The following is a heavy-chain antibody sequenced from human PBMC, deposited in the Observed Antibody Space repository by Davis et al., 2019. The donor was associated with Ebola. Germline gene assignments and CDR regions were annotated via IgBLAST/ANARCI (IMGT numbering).Heavy chain of an antibody. Sequence: MPGGSLRLSCTVSGGSVSSGSYYWSWIRQPPGKGLEWIGYIYYSGSTNYNPSLKSRVTISVDTSKNQFSLKLSSVTAADTAVYYCARDVGWLAPNWFDPWGQGTLVTVSS. CDR2: IYYSGST. CDR1: GGSVSSGSYY. V-gene: IGHV4-61*01. D-gene: IGHD6-19*01. J-gene: IGHJ5*02. CDR3: ARDVGWLAPNWFDP.